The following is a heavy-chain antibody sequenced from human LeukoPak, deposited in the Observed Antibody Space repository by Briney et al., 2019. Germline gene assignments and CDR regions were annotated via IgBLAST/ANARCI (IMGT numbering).Heavy chain of an antibody. J-gene: IGHJ4*02. V-gene: IGHV3-33*06. CDR3: AKEGYIVGATKKPDY. CDR1: GFTFSSYG. Sequence: PGRSLRLSCAASGFTFSSYGMHWVRQAPGKGLEWVAVIWYDGSNKYYADSVKGRFTISRDNSKNTLYLQMNSLRAEDTAVYYCAKEGYIVGATKKPDYWGQGTLVTVSS. D-gene: IGHD1-26*01. CDR2: IWYDGSNK.